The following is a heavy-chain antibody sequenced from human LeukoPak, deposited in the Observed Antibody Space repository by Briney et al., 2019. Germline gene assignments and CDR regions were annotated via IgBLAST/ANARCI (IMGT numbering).Heavy chain of an antibody. CDR2: IPYSGTT. V-gene: IGHV4-59*01. CDR1: GVFISNFH. D-gene: IGHD6-19*01. CDR3: VRDGGSGWTDFDY. J-gene: IGHJ4*02. Sequence: KPSETLSLTCTASGVFISNFHWNWVRQPPGKGLEWIGNIPYSGTTHYNPSLKSRVTISLDTSKNQSSLNLSSVTAADTAVYYCVRDGGSGWTDFDYWGQGTLVTVSS.